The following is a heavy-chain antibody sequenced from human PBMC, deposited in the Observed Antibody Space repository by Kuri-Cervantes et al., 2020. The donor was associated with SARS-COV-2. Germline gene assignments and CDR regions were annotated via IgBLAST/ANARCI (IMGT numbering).Heavy chain of an antibody. Sequence: SVKVSCKASGYTFTSYDISWVRQAPGQGLEWMGGIIPIFGTANYAQKFQGRVTITADESTSTAYMELSSLRSEDTAVYYCAIHFDWLLYGAFDIWGQGTMVTVSS. CDR2: IIPIFGTA. J-gene: IGHJ3*02. CDR1: GYTFTSYD. D-gene: IGHD3-9*01. V-gene: IGHV1-69*13. CDR3: AIHFDWLLYGAFDI.